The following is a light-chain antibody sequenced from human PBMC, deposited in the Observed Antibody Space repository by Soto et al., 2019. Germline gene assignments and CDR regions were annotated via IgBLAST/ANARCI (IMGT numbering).Light chain of an antibody. J-gene: IGLJ2*01. V-gene: IGLV2-18*02. CDR2: EVS. CDR1: SSDVGSYNR. Sequence: QSALTQPPSVSGSPGQSVTISCTGTSSDVGSYNRVSWYQQPPGTAPKLMIYEVSNRPSGVPDRFSGSKSGNTASLTISGLQAEDEADYYCSSYTGSSVIFGGGTKLTVL. CDR3: SSYTGSSVI.